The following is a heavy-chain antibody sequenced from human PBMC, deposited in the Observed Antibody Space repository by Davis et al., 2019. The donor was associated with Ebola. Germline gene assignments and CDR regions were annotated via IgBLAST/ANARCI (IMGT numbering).Heavy chain of an antibody. CDR3: MSLSGAS. CDR2: ISGSGGST. V-gene: IGHV3-23*01. J-gene: IGHJ5*02. CDR1: GFTFSSYA. Sequence: GGSLRLSCAASGFTFSSYAMSWVRQAPGKGLEWVSAISGSGGSTYYADSVEGRFTISRDNAKNTLYLQMNSLRAQDTAVYHCMSLSGASWGPGTLVTVSS. D-gene: IGHD3-16*01.